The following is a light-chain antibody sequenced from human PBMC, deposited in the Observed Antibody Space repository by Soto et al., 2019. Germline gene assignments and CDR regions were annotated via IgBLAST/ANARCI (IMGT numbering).Light chain of an antibody. CDR3: QKYGTVPGT. J-gene: IGKJ1*01. CDR2: AAS. V-gene: IGKV3-20*01. Sequence: EIVLTQSPGTLSLSPGERATLSCRASQSVDSSFLGWYQQKPGQSPRLLIYAASSRASGIPDRFSGSESGTDFTLSINGLDPEELAVYYRQKYGTVPGTVGQRIKV. CDR1: QSVDSSF.